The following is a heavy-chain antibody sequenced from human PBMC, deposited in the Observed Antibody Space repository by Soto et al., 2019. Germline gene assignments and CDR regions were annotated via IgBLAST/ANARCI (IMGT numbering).Heavy chain of an antibody. CDR3: ARAPGRGGSYYYVDY. J-gene: IGHJ4*02. CDR2: ISYDESNK. Sequence: QVQLVESGGGVVQPGRSLRLSCAASGFTFSSYAMHWVRQAPGKGLEWVAVISYDESNKYYADSVKGRFTISRDNSKNTLYLQMNSLRAEDTAVYYCARAPGRGGSYYYVDYWGQGTLVTVSS. D-gene: IGHD1-26*01. V-gene: IGHV3-30-3*01. CDR1: GFTFSSYA.